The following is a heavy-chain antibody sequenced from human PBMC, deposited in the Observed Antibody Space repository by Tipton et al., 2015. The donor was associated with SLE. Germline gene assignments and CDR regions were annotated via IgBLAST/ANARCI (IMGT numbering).Heavy chain of an antibody. V-gene: IGHV3-15*01. CDR3: ATCPSFSKTSAFVF. CDR2: IKSSTDGGTT. D-gene: IGHD1-26*01. J-gene: IGHJ4*02. CDR1: GFTFNKAW. Sequence: SLRLSCAVSGFTFNKAWMSWVRQAPGKGLEWVGRIKSSTDGGTTDYAAPVKDRFTISRDDSKNTLYLQMDSLKTEDSAVCYCATCPSFSKTSAFVFCGQGTLGSVSP.